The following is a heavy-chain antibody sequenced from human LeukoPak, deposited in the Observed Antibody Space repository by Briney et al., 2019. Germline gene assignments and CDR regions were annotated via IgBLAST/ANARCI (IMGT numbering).Heavy chain of an antibody. CDR3: ARELVSLGTGYFDL. CDR2: ITGSSTWT. Sequence: GWSLRLSCEASGFTFRTYGMTWVRQAPGKGLEWVSGITGSSTWTYYADSVKGRFTISRDNSKNTLHLQMDSLRAEDTAIYYCARELVSLGTGYFDLWGRGTLVTVSS. D-gene: IGHD7-27*01. CDR1: GFTFRTYG. V-gene: IGHV3-23*01. J-gene: IGHJ2*01.